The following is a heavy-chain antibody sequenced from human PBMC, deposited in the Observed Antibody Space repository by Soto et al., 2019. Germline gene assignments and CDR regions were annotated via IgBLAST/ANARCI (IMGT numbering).Heavy chain of an antibody. CDR2: INPDGGEK. D-gene: IGHD6-13*01. J-gene: IGHJ3*02. Sequence: GGSLRLSCAASGFNFGSYWMHWVRQAPGKGLEWVANINPDGGEKYYVDSVKGRFTISRDNAENSLHLQMNTLRVEDTAVYYCVRAIAAVSSIWGQGTMVTVSS. V-gene: IGHV3-7*01. CDR1: GFNFGSYW. CDR3: VRAIAAVSSI.